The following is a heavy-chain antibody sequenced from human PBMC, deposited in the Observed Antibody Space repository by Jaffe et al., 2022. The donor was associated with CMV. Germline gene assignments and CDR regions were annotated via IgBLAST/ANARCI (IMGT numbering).Heavy chain of an antibody. V-gene: IGHV3-33*08. D-gene: IGHD3-22*01. CDR3: ARDQPVTMIEPDDAFDI. J-gene: IGHJ3*02. CDR1: GFTFSSYG. Sequence: QVQLVESGGGVVQPGRSLRLSCAASGFTFSSYGMHWVRQAPGKGLEWVAVIWYDGSNKYYADSVKGRFTISRDNSKNTLYLQMNSLRAEDTAVYYCARDQPVTMIEPDDAFDIWGQGTMVTVSS. CDR2: IWYDGSNK.